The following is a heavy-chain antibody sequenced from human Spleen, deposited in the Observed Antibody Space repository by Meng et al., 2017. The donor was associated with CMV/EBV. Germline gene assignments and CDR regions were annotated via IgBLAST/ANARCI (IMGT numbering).Heavy chain of an antibody. D-gene: IGHD6-13*01. CDR1: GGSFSGYY. CDR2: IYYSGST. J-gene: IGHJ4*02. CDR3: ARGRDYSSSPFDY. V-gene: IGHV4-59*01. Sequence: SETLSLTCAVYGGSFSGYYWSWIRQPPGKGLEWIGYIYYSGSTNYNPSLKSRVTISVDTSKNQFSLKLSSVTAADTAVYYCARGRDYSSSPFDYWGQGTLVTVSS.